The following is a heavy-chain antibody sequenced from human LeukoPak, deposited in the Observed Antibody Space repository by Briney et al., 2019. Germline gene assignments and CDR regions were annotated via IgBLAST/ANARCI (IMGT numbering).Heavy chain of an antibody. Sequence: GGSLRLSCAASGFTFSDYYMSWIRQAPGKGLEWVSYISSSGSTIYYADPVKGRFTISRDNAKNSLYLQMNSLRAEDTAIYYCARENSGIAATDIIDSWGQGTLVTVSS. CDR2: ISSSGSTI. D-gene: IGHD6-13*01. CDR1: GFTFSDYY. CDR3: ARENSGIAATDIIDS. V-gene: IGHV3-11*04. J-gene: IGHJ4*02.